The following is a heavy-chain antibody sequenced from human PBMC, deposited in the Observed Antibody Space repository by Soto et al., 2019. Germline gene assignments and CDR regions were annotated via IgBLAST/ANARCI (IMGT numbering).Heavy chain of an antibody. V-gene: IGHV1-2*04. CDR2: INPNSGGT. CDR3: ASVDTYVLLEWLPKYYFDY. Sequence: GASVKVSCKASGYTFTGYYMHWVRQAPGQGLEWMGWINPNSGGTNHAQKFQGWVTMTRDTSISTAYMELSRLRSDDTAVYYCASVDTYVLLEWLPKYYFDYWGQGTLVTVSS. J-gene: IGHJ4*02. CDR1: GYTFTGYY. D-gene: IGHD3-3*01.